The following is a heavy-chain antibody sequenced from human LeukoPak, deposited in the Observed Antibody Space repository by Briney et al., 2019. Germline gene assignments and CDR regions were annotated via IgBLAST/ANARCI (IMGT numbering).Heavy chain of an antibody. CDR2: IYYSGST. J-gene: IGHJ3*02. V-gene: IGHV4-59*01. CDR3: ARDPTGIAAADPDAFDI. CDR1: GGSISSYY. D-gene: IGHD6-13*01. Sequence: ASETLSLTCTVSGGSISSYYWGWIRQPPGKGLEWIGYIYYSGSTNYNPSLKSRVTISVDTSKNQFSLKLSSVTAADTAVYYCARDPTGIAAADPDAFDIWGQGTMVTVSS.